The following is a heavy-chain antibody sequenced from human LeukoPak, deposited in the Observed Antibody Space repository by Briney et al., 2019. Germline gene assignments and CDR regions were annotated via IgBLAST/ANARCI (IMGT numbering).Heavy chain of an antibody. CDR2: ISGSGGST. CDR1: GFTFNRYW. Sequence: GGSLRLSCAASGFTFNRYWMSWVRQAPGKGLEWVSAISGSGGSTYYADSVKGRFTISRDNSKNTLYLQMNSLRAEDTAVYYCAKSPYSSSWYLVYWGQGTLVTVSS. J-gene: IGHJ4*02. V-gene: IGHV3-23*01. CDR3: AKSPYSSSWYLVY. D-gene: IGHD6-13*01.